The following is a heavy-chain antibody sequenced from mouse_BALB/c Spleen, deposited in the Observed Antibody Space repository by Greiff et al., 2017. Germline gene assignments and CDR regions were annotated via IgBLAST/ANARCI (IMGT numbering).Heavy chain of an antibody. D-gene: IGHD2-4*01. CDR3: TRDGLSTMITTGGTWFAY. J-gene: IGHJ3*01. CDR2: ISSGGSYT. CDR1: GFTFSSYT. V-gene: IGHV5-6-4*01. Sequence: DVKLVESGGGLVKPGGSLKLSCAASGFTFSSYTMSWVRQTPEKRLEWVATISSGGSYTYYPDSVKGRFTISRDNAKNTLYLQMSSLKSEDTAMYYCTRDGLSTMITTGGTWFAYWGQGTLVTVSA.